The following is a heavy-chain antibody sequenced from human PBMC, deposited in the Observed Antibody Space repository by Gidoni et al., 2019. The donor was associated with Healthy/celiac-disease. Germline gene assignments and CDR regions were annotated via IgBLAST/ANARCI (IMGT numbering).Heavy chain of an antibody. CDR2: ISGSGGST. Sequence: EVRLLESGGGLVQSVASLSLSCAASGFTFRSHAMRWVRQASGKGLEWVSAISGSGGSTYYADSVKGRFTISRDNSKNTLYLQMNSLRAEDTAVYYCAKSYDSSGYDYWGQGTLVTVSS. V-gene: IGHV3-23*01. CDR1: GFTFRSHA. D-gene: IGHD3-22*01. J-gene: IGHJ4*02. CDR3: AKSYDSSGYDY.